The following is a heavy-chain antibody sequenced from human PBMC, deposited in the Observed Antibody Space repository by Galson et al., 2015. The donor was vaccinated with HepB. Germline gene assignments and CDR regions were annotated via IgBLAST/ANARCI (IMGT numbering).Heavy chain of an antibody. Sequence: SVKVSCKASGGTFSSYAISWVRQAPGQGLEWMGGIIPIFGTANYAQKLQGRVTITADESTSTAYMELSSLRSEDTAVYYCAREPGTAADAFDIWGQGTMVTVSS. CDR2: IIPIFGTA. CDR3: AREPGTAADAFDI. V-gene: IGHV1-69*13. J-gene: IGHJ3*02. D-gene: IGHD2-2*01. CDR1: GGTFSSYA.